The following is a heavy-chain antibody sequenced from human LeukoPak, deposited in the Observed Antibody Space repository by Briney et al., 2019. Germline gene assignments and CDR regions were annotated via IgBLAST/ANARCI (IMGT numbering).Heavy chain of an antibody. V-gene: IGHV4-61*03. CDR3: ARGIVGVTYFDE. J-gene: IGHJ4*02. D-gene: IGHD1-26*01. CDR1: GGSVSSGGFY. CDR2: IYYSGST. Sequence: SETLSLTCSVSGGSVSSGGFYRTWIRQPPGRGLEWIGYIYYSGSTEYNPSLKSRVTISVDTSKNHFSLILNSVTAADTAMYYCARGIVGVTYFDEWGQGMLVTVSS.